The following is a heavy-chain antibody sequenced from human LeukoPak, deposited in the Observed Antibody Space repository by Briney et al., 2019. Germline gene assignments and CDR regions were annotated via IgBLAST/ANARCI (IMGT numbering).Heavy chain of an antibody. J-gene: IGHJ4*02. CDR3: AKELNYYFDY. V-gene: IGHV3-7*01. D-gene: IGHD1-1*01. Sequence: GALRLSCAASGFTFSNYWMTWVRQAPGKGLEWVANIKEDGSDKYYVDSVKGRFTISRDNSKNTLYLQMNSLRAEDTAVYYCAKELNYYFDYWGQGTLVTVSS. CDR1: GFTFSNYW. CDR2: IKEDGSDK.